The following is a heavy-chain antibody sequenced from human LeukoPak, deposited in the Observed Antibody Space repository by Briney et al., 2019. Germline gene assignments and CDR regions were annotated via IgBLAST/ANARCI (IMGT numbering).Heavy chain of an antibody. Sequence: TSETLSLTCTVSGGSISSYYWSWIRQPPGKGLEWIAYIYYSGSTNYNPSLKSRVTISVDTSKNQFSLKLSSVTAADTAVYYCARALRGRYWYFDLWGRGTLVTVSS. CDR3: ARALRGRYWYFDL. CDR2: IYYSGST. CDR1: GGSISSYY. J-gene: IGHJ2*01. V-gene: IGHV4-59*01.